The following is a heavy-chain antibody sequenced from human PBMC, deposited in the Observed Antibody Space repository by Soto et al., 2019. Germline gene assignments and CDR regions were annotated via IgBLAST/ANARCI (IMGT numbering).Heavy chain of an antibody. D-gene: IGHD3-10*01. V-gene: IGHV4-39*01. CDR2: IYYSGST. J-gene: IGHJ4*02. CDR3: AGIHWSEESPFNL. Sequence: QLQLQESGPGLVKPSETLSLICTVSGGSISRSNYYWAWIRPPPGKGLEWISSIYYSGSTYYNPAPEIRVTTSIDTSKNQSSLKLSSMTAADTSVYYCAGIHWSEESPFNLWGQGALITVSS. CDR1: GGSISRSNYY.